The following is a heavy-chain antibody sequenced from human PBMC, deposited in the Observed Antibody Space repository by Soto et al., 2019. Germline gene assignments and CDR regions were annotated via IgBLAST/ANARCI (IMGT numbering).Heavy chain of an antibody. CDR1: GGTFSSYT. Sequence: SVKVSCKASGGTFSSYTISWVRQAPGQGLEWMGRIIPILGIANYAQKFQGRVTITADKSTSTAYMELSSLRSEDTAVYYCARDTRIAAPGEPIWFDPWGQGTLVTVSS. CDR3: ARDTRIAAPGEPIWFDP. J-gene: IGHJ5*02. V-gene: IGHV1-69*04. D-gene: IGHD6-13*01. CDR2: IIPILGIA.